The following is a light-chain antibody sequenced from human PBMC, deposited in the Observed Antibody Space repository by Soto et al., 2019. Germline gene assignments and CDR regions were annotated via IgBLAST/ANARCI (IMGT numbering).Light chain of an antibody. CDR2: DVS. V-gene: IGLV2-11*01. CDR1: SSDVGGYDY. Sequence: QSALTQPRSVSGSPGQSVTISCTGTSSDVGGYDYVSWYQQHPDKAPKVMIYDVSKRPSGVPDRFFGSKSGNTASLTISGLQAEDEADYYCCSYAGSYSYVFGPGTKLTVL. J-gene: IGLJ1*01. CDR3: CSYAGSYSYV.